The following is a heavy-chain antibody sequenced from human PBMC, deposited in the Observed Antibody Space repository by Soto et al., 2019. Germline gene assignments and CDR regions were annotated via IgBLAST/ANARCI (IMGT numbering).Heavy chain of an antibody. CDR3: STNYYDSSGYDNWFDP. CDR2: INAGNGNT. V-gene: IGHV1-3*01. Sequence: ASVKVSCKASGYTFTRYAMHWVRQAPGQRLEWMGWINAGNGNTKYSQKFQGRFTISRDDSKSIAYLQMNSLKTEDTAVYYCSTNYYDSSGYDNWFDPWGQGTLVTVSS. J-gene: IGHJ5*02. CDR1: GYTFTRYA. D-gene: IGHD3-22*01.